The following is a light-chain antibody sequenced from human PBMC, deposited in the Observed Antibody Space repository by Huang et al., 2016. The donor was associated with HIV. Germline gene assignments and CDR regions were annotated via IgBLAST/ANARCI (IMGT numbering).Light chain of an antibody. CDR2: ATA. CDR3: QQYESWPPLT. V-gene: IGKV3-15*01. J-gene: IGKJ4*01. Sequence: EIVMTQSPDTLSVSPGARATLSCRASQRVRAKFAWYQQKPGQAPRLLLHATATRAAGVPARCSGSGSGTEVTLTISSLQSEDCGVYYCQQYESWPPLTFGGGTKVEIK. CDR1: QRVRAK.